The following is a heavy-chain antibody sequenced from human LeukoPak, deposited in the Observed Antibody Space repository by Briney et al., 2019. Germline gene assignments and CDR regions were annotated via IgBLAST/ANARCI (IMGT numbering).Heavy chain of an antibody. J-gene: IGHJ4*02. CDR1: GFTFISHT. CDR3: AKDHASVTSDYFDY. Sequence: GGSLRLSCAAPGFTFISHTMSWVRQAPGKGLEWVSAISGSGGSTYYPDSVKGRFTISRDNSKNTLYLQINSLRAEDTAVYYCAKDHASVTSDYFDYWGQGALVTVSS. CDR2: ISGSGGST. D-gene: IGHD4-17*01. V-gene: IGHV3-23*01.